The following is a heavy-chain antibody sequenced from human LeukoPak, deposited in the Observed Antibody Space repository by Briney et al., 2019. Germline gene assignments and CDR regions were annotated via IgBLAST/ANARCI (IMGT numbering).Heavy chain of an antibody. CDR2: IYYSGST. CDR1: GGFISSYY. J-gene: IGHJ3*02. Sequence: SETLSLTCTVSGGFISSYYWSWPRQPPGRGLEWIGYIYYSGSTNYNTSLKSRVTIPENKSKNQFSLKLTSVTAAATAVYYCARHGVYWRDAFYIWGQGTMVTVSS. V-gene: IGHV4-59*08. CDR3: ARHGVYWRDAFYI. D-gene: IGHD3-3*01.